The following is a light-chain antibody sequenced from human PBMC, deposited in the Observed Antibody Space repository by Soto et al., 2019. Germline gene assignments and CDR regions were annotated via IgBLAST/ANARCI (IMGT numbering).Light chain of an antibody. CDR1: QSLLYSIGYNF. Sequence: DIVMTQSPLSLPVTPGEPASISCRSSQSLLYSIGYNFLDWYLPKPGQSPQLLIYLGSNRASGVPDRFSGSGSGTDFTLKISRVEAEDVGVYYCMQSLQTPFTFCGGTRWIS. CDR3: MQSLQTPFT. J-gene: IGKJ4*01. V-gene: IGKV2-28*01. CDR2: LGS.